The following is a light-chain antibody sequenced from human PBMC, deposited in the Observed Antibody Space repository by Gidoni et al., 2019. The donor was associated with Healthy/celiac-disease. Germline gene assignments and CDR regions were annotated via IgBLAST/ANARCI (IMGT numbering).Light chain of an antibody. Sequence: DIQKTQSPSSLSASVGERVTITCRASQSSSSYVNWYQQKPGKAPKLLIYAASSLQSGVPSRFSGSGSGTDFTLTISSLPPEDFATYYCQHSYSTPRTFGQGTKLEIK. CDR3: QHSYSTPRT. J-gene: IGKJ2*02. V-gene: IGKV1-39*01. CDR2: AAS. CDR1: QSSSSY.